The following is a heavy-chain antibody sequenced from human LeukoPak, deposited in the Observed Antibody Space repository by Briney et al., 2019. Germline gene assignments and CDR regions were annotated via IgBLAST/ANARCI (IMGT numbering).Heavy chain of an antibody. CDR3: ARSPTVAWDAFDI. CDR1: GGSISSYY. D-gene: IGHD4-17*01. J-gene: IGHJ3*02. V-gene: IGHV4-59*01. CDR2: IYYSGST. Sequence: SETLSLTCTVSGGSISSYYWSWIRQPPGKGLEWIGYIYYSGSTNYNPSLKSRVTISVDTSKNQFSPKLSSVTAADTAVYYCARSPTVAWDAFDIWGQGTMVTVSS.